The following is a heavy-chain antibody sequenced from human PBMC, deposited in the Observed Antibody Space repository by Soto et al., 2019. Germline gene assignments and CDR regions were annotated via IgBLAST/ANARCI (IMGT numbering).Heavy chain of an antibody. J-gene: IGHJ6*03. CDR1: GFTFSNYW. CDR2: INSDGSVS. Sequence: EVQLVESGGGLVQPGGSLRLSCAASGFTFSNYWMYWVRQAPGKGLEWVSRINSDGSVSSYADSVKGRLTISIDNVKNTLYLQMDSLRAEDTAAYFCARGDCVGGTSYSLTGSFYYYMAVWGKGNTVTVFS. CDR3: ARGDCVGGTSYSLTGSFYYYMAV. V-gene: IGHV3-74*02. D-gene: IGHD2-15*01.